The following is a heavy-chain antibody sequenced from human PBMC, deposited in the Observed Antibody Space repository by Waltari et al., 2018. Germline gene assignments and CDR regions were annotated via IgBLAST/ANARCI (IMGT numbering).Heavy chain of an antibody. V-gene: IGHV4-39*01. Sequence: QVRLQESGPGLVKPSETLSLTFTVSGGPISSSSYHWGWLRQPPGKGLEWIGSMYYSGSTYYNPSLKSRVTISVDTSKNQFSLKLSSVTAADTAVYYCAREHDTSAYSLDYWGQGTLVTVSS. D-gene: IGHD3-22*01. CDR3: AREHDTSAYSLDY. J-gene: IGHJ4*02. CDR2: MYYSGST. CDR1: GGPISSSSYH.